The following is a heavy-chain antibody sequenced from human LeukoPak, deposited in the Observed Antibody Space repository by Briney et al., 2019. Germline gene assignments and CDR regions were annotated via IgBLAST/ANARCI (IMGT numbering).Heavy chain of an antibody. Sequence: SVKVSCKASGDTFRDYALTWVRQAPGQGLEWMGGIIPMFGTTNYAQNFQGRVTITADKSTSTAYMELNSLRSEDTAVYYCTRGVGELLLGGPYYYSMDVWGKGTTVTVSS. CDR2: IIPMFGTT. CDR1: GDTFRDYA. CDR3: TRGVGELLLGGPYYYSMDV. J-gene: IGHJ6*03. V-gene: IGHV1-69*06. D-gene: IGHD3-10*01.